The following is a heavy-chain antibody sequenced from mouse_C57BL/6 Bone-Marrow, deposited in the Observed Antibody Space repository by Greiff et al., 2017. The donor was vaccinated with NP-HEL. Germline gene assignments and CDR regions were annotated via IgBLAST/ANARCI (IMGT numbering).Heavy chain of an antibody. D-gene: IGHD2-10*02. CDR2: SRNKANDYTT. CDR3: ARDAYGNYYAMDY. V-gene: IGHV7-1*01. CDR1: GFTFSDFY. J-gene: IGHJ4*01. Sequence: DVKLVESGGGLVQSGRSLRLSCATSGFTFSDFYMEWVRQAPGKGLEWIAASRNKANDYTTEYSASVKGRFIVSRDTSQSILYLQMNALRAEDTAIYYCARDAYGNYYAMDYWGQGTSVTVSS.